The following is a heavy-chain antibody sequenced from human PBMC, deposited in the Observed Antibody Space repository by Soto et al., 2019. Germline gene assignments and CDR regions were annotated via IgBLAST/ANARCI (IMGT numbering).Heavy chain of an antibody. J-gene: IGHJ5*02. CDR1: GGSISRGGYY. Sequence: QVQLQESGPGLVKPSQTLSLTCTVSGGSISRGGYYWSWIRQHPGKGREWIGYIYYSGSTYYNPSLKSRVTISVDTSKNQFSLKLSSVTAADTAVYYCARWGRTRRWFDPWGQGTLVTVSS. CDR3: ARWGRTRRWFDP. D-gene: IGHD7-27*01. CDR2: IYYSGST. V-gene: IGHV4-31*03.